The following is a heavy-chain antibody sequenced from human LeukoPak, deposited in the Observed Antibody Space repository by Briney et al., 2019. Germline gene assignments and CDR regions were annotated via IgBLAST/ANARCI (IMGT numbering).Heavy chain of an antibody. CDR2: INPSGGST. J-gene: IGHJ3*02. V-gene: IGHV1-46*01. Sequence: ASVKVSCKASGYTFTSYYMHWVRQAPGQGLEWMGIINPSGGSTSYAQKFQGRVTMTRDTSTSTVYMELTSLRSDDTAVYYCAREGGELAARDAFDIWGQGTLVTVSS. D-gene: IGHD1-1*01. CDR1: GYTFTSYY. CDR3: AREGGELAARDAFDI.